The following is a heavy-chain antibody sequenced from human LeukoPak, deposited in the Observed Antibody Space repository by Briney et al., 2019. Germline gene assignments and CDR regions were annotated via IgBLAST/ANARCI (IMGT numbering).Heavy chain of an antibody. Sequence: PGMSLRLSCAASGFTFSYYGMHWVRQAPGKGLEWVAAIQPDGSVEYYLDSVKGRFTISRDNSKNTVHLQMNSLRAEDTAVYYCARDGTVGARALDYWGQGTLVTVSS. CDR3: ARDGTVGARALDY. CDR2: IQPDGSVE. V-gene: IGHV3-33*01. CDR1: GFTFSYYG. J-gene: IGHJ4*02. D-gene: IGHD1-26*01.